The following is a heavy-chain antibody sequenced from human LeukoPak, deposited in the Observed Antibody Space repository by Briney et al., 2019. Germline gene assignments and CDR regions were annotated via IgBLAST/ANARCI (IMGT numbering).Heavy chain of an antibody. J-gene: IGHJ4*02. D-gene: IGHD2-2*01. CDR1: GFTFSSYG. V-gene: IGHV3-30*02. CDR3: ARATMLYCSITGCSGGFFDY. CDR2: IRYDGSNK. Sequence: PGGSLRLSCAASGFTFSSYGKHWVRQAPGKGLEWVAFIRYDGSNKYYADSVKGRFTISRDNSKNTLYLQMNSLRAEDTAVYYCARATMLYCSITGCSGGFFDYWGQGTLVTVSS.